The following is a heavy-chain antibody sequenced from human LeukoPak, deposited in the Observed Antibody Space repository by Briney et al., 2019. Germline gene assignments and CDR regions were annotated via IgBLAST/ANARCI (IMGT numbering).Heavy chain of an antibody. CDR1: GYTFTGYY. J-gene: IGHJ4*02. D-gene: IGHD3-9*01. Sequence: ASVKVSCKASGYTFTGYYMHWVRQASGQGLEWMGWINPNSGGTNYAQKFQGRVTMTRDTSVSTAYMELSRLRSDDTAVYYCARVYVLRYFDWLLESNYFDYWGQGTLVTVSS. CDR3: ARVYVLRYFDWLLESNYFDY. CDR2: INPNSGGT. V-gene: IGHV1-2*02.